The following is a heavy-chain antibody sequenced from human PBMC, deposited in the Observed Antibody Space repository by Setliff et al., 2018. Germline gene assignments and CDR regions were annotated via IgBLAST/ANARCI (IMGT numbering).Heavy chain of an antibody. CDR2: IYSSGST. D-gene: IGHD3-3*01. CDR3: ARGGYNSRSGYSAYYYDY. J-gene: IGHJ4*02. V-gene: IGHV4-59*03. CDR1: GGSISSYY. Sequence: PSETLSLTCTVSGGSISSYYWSWIRQPPGKGLEWIGYIYSSGSTNYNPSLMSRVIISIDMSRKQFSLKLSSVTAADTAMYFCARGGYNSRSGYSAYYYDYWGQGALVTVSS.